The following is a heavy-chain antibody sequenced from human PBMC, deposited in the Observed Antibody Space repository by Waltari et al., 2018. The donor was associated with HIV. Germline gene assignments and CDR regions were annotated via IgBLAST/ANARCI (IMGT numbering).Heavy chain of an antibody. CDR1: GFIFRSYR. CDR2: ISRSGNTK. D-gene: IGHD6-19*01. Sequence: VQLVESGGGVVQPGRSLRLSCAASGFIFRSYRVNWVRQAPGKGLEWVSYISRSGNTKYYADSVKGRFTIFRDNAKNSLYLQMNSLRDEDTAVYYCARDPEWLVEGGDYWGQGTLVTVSS. V-gene: IGHV3-48*02. J-gene: IGHJ4*02. CDR3: ARDPEWLVEGGDY.